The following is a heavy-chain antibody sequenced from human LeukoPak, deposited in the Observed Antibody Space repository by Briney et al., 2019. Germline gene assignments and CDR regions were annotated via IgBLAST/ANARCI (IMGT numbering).Heavy chain of an antibody. CDR2: IWHDGSHK. V-gene: IGHV3-33*01. CDR1: GFAFNTYA. Sequence: PGGSLRLSCVASGFAFNTYAMHSVRQAPGQGLEWVALIWHDGSHKFYSNSVSGQFTIARYNSKTTVSLQMNNLRPEDTAVDYCAREMFGSGSYPDFWGQETLVTVSS. CDR3: AREMFGSGSYPDF. J-gene: IGHJ4*02. D-gene: IGHD3-10*01.